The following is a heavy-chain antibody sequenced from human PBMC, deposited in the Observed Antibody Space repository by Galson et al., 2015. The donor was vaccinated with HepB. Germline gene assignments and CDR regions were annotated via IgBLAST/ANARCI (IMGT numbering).Heavy chain of an antibody. J-gene: IGHJ4*02. CDR2: IWYDGRDQ. V-gene: IGHV3-33*06. CDR3: AKLDSSGSS. CDR1: GFIFRNYG. D-gene: IGHD6-19*01. Sequence: SLRLSCAASGFIFRNYGMHWVRQAPGKGLDWVAVIWYDGRDQQYADSVKGRFTISRDNSRNTLYLQMSSLRVEDTALYYCAKLDSSGSSWGQGTLVTVSS.